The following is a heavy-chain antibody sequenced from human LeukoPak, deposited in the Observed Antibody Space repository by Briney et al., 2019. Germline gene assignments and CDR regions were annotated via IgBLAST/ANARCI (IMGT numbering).Heavy chain of an antibody. CDR3: ARGNYYDRDMDYMDV. J-gene: IGHJ6*03. CDR2: IIPIFGTA. Sequence: ASVKVSCKASGGTFSSCAISWVRQAPGQGLEWMGGIIPIFGTANYAQKFQGRVTITTDESTSTAYMELSSLRSEDTAVYYCARGNYYDRDMDYMDVWGKGTTVTVSS. V-gene: IGHV1-69*05. CDR1: GGTFSSCA. D-gene: IGHD3-22*01.